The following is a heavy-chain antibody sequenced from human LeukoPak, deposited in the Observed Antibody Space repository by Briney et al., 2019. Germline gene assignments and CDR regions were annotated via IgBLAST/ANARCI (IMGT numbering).Heavy chain of an antibody. Sequence: GGSLRLSCAASGFTVSTNYMTWVRQAPGKGLEWVSAISGSGGSTYYADSVKGRFTISRDNSKNTLYLQMNSLRAEDTAVYYCAKGDSGWYPYDYWGQGTLVTVSS. D-gene: IGHD6-19*01. V-gene: IGHV3-23*01. J-gene: IGHJ4*02. CDR2: ISGSGGST. CDR3: AKGDSGWYPYDY. CDR1: GFTVSTNY.